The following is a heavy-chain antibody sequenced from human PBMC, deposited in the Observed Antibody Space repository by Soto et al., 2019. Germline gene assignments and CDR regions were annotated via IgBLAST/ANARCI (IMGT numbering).Heavy chain of an antibody. CDR1: GGTFSSYA. CDR3: ASAPSRNGSGNVVSNYYYYYGMDV. CDR2: IIPIFVTA. Sequence: HVQLVQSGAEVKKPGSSVKASCKASGGTFSSYAISWVRQAPGQGLEWMGGIIPIFVTANYEQKFQGRFTITADESTSTAYMELSSLRSEDTGVYYCASAPSRNGSGNVVSNYYYYYGMDVWGQGTTVTVAS. V-gene: IGHV1-69*12. D-gene: IGHD3-10*01. J-gene: IGHJ6*02.